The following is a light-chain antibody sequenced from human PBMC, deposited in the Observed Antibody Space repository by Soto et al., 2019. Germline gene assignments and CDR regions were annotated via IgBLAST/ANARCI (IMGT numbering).Light chain of an antibody. CDR2: KMS. CDR1: ESLVHDNGNTY. V-gene: IGKV2-24*01. Sequence: DVVMTQTPLSSPVTLGQQASISCRSSESLVHDNGNTYLSWLQQRPGQPPILLIDKMSKRLSGVPDRVSGSGAGTDVTLKISRVEVEDVGVYYCMQATHFPLTFGQGPKVEVK. J-gene: IGKJ1*01. CDR3: MQATHFPLT.